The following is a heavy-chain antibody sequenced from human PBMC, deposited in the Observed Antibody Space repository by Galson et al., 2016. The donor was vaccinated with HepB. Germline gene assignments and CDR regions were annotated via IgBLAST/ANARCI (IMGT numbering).Heavy chain of an antibody. V-gene: IGHV3-7*04. CDR1: RLTFSTYW. D-gene: IGHD2-15*01. J-gene: IGHJ3*02. CDR2: INQNGGRT. CDR3: ARDRSPAQANNWYDALDI. Sequence: SLRLSCAASRLTFSTYWMTWVRQAPGNGLEWVANINQNGGRTNYVDSVKGRFTISRDNAKNSLYLQMNSLRPEDTAIYYCARDRSPAQANNWYDALDIWGQGTVVTVSS.